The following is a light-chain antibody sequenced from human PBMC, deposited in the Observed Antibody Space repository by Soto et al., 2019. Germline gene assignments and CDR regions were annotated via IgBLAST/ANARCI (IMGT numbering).Light chain of an antibody. Sequence: DIVMTQSPDSLAVSLGERATINCKSSQSIFYSSNNKNYLAWYQQRPGQPPNLLIYWASTRISGVPDRFSGAGSGTDFTLTINNLQAEDVAVYYCQQYFSSPLTFGGGTKVDIK. CDR1: QSIFYSSNNKNY. J-gene: IGKJ4*01. CDR3: QQYFSSPLT. CDR2: WAS. V-gene: IGKV4-1*01.